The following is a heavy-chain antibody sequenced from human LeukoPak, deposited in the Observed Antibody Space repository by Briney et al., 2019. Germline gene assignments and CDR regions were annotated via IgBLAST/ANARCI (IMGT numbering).Heavy chain of an antibody. D-gene: IGHD1-26*01. CDR1: GFTFSSYG. J-gene: IGHJ4*02. V-gene: IGHV3-33*01. CDR2: IWYDGTNK. Sequence: GGSLRLSCAASGFTFSSYGMHWVRQAPGKGLEWVAVIWYDGTNKYYADSVKGRFTISRDNAKNSLCLQMNSLRAEDTAIYYCVRSGGYWGQGTLVTVSS. CDR3: VRSGGY.